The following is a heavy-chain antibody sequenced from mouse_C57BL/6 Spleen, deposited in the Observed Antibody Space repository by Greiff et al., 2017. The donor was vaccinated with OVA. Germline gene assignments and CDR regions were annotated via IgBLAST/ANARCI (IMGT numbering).Heavy chain of an antibody. Sequence: EVQLVESGPGLVKPSQSLSLTCSVTGYSITSGYYWNWIRQFPGNKLEWMGYISYDGSNNYNPSLKNRISITRDTSKNQFFLKLNSVTTEDTATYYCARDGDSSNYWGQGTTLTVSS. CDR1: GYSITSGYY. D-gene: IGHD3-2*02. V-gene: IGHV3-6*01. CDR3: ARDGDSSNY. CDR2: ISYDGSN. J-gene: IGHJ2*01.